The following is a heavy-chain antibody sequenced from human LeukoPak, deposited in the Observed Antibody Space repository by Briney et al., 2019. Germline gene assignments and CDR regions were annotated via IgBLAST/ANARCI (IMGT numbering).Heavy chain of an antibody. V-gene: IGHV3-7*01. J-gene: IGHJ4*02. CDR3: ARVRRGSVY. CDR2: IKQDGSEK. CDR1: GFTLSSYW. Sequence: GGPLRLSCAASGFTLSSYWMSWVREAPGEGVEWVANIKQDGSEKYYVDSVKGRFTISRDNAKNSLYLQMNSLRAEDTAVYYCARVRRGSVYWGQGTLVTVSS. D-gene: IGHD5-12*01.